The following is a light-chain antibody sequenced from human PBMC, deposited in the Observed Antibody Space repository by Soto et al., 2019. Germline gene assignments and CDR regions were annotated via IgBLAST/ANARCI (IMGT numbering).Light chain of an antibody. CDR3: ATWDDSLSCPV. Sequence: QLVLAQPPSASGTPGQRVTISCSGSTSNIGNHYVYWYQQLPGTAPKLLIFRNNQRPSGVPDRFSGSKSGTSASLAISGLRSEDETDYFCATWDDSLSCPVFGGGTKLTVL. CDR1: TSNIGNHY. CDR2: RNN. J-gene: IGLJ2*01. V-gene: IGLV1-47*01.